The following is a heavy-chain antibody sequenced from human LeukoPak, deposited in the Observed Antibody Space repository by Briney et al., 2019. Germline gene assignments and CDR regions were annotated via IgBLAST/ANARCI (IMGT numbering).Heavy chain of an antibody. CDR1: GFTVSSNY. J-gene: IGHJ3*02. D-gene: IGHD2-15*01. CDR2: IYSGGST. CDR3: AREGVEGYCSGGSCPRFDAFDI. V-gene: IGHV3-53*01. Sequence: GGSLRLSCAASGFTVSSNYMSWVRQAPGKGLEWASVIYSGGSTYYADSVKGRFTISRDNSKNTLYLQMNSLRAEDTAVYYCAREGVEGYCSGGSCPRFDAFDIWGQGTMVTVSS.